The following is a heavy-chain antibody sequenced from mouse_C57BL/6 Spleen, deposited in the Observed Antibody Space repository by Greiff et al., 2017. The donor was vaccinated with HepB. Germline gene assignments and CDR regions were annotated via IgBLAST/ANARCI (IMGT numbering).Heavy chain of an antibody. V-gene: IGHV1-85*01. CDR1: GYTFTSYD. CDR3: ARNWEFAY. Sequence: VKLQESGPELVKPGASVKLSCKASGYTFTSYDINWVKQRPGQGLEWIGWIYPRDGSTKYNEKFKGKATLTVDTSSSTAYMELHSLTSEDSAVYFCARNWEFAYWGQGTLVTVSA. J-gene: IGHJ3*01. CDR2: IYPRDGST. D-gene: IGHD4-1*01.